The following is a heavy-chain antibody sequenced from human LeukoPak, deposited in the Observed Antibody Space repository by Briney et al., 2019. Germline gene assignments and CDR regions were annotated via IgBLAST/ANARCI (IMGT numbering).Heavy chain of an antibody. CDR3: AQGLYYFDY. D-gene: IGHD2-2*01. V-gene: IGHV3-23*01. Sequence: PGGSLRLSCAASGFMFSHYGMSWLRQAPGKGREGVSGISESGDNTYYADSVKGRFTISRDNSKDTLYLQMNSLRGEDTAVYYCAQGLYYFDYWGQGTLVTVSS. CDR2: ISESGDNT. J-gene: IGHJ4*02. CDR1: GFMFSHYG.